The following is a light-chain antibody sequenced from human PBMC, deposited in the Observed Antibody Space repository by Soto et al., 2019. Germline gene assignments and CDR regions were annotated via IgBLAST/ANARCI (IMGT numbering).Light chain of an antibody. Sequence: DIQMTPSPSSVSASVGDTVTITCRASQGISSRLAWYQQKPGKAPNILIYAAASLQSGVPSRFSGSGSETDFTLTIGSLQPEDFATYYCQQANSFPLTFGGGTKVEIK. V-gene: IGKV1-12*01. CDR3: QQANSFPLT. CDR2: AAA. CDR1: QGISSR. J-gene: IGKJ4*01.